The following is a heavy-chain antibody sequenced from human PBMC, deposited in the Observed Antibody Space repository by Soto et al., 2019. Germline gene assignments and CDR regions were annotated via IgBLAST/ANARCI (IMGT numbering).Heavy chain of an antibody. CDR3: AKLGEISVASDAFDI. Sequence: GGSLRLSCAASGFTFDDYAMHWVRQAPGKGLEWVSGISWNSGSIGYADSVKGRFTISRDNAKNSLYLQMNSLRAEDTALYYCAKLGEISVASDAFDIWGQGTMVTVSS. CDR2: ISWNSGSI. D-gene: IGHD5-12*01. V-gene: IGHV3-9*01. CDR1: GFTFDDYA. J-gene: IGHJ3*02.